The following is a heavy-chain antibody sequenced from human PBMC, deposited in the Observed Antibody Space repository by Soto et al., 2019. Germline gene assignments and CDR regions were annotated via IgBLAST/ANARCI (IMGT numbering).Heavy chain of an antibody. J-gene: IGHJ6*02. CDR1: GYSFTSYW. D-gene: IGHD6-13*01. Sequence: GESLKISCKGSGYSFTSYWIGWVRQMPGKGLEWMGIIYPGDSDTRYSPSFQGQVTISADKSISTAYLQWSSLKASDTAMYYCARRSPYSSSYRHGVYYYYGMDVWGQGTTVTVSS. V-gene: IGHV5-51*01. CDR2: IYPGDSDT. CDR3: ARRSPYSSSYRHGVYYYYGMDV.